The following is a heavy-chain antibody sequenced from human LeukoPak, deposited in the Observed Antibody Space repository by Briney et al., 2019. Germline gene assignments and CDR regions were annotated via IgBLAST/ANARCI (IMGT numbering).Heavy chain of an antibody. D-gene: IGHD3-22*01. Sequence: ASVKVSCKASGGTFSSYAISWVRQAPGQGLEWMGGIIPIFGTANYAQKFQGRVTITADESTSTAYMELSSLRSEDTAVYYCARLGDYYDSSGPLHYWGQGTLVTVSS. CDR3: ARLGDYYDSSGPLHY. J-gene: IGHJ4*02. V-gene: IGHV1-69*13. CDR1: GGTFSSYA. CDR2: IIPIFGTA.